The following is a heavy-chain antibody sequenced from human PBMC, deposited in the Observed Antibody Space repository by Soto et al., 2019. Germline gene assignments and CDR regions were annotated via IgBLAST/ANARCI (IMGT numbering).Heavy chain of an antibody. V-gene: IGHV1-18*01. CDR1: GYTFTSYG. J-gene: IGHJ4*02. CDR3: ARESHYDFWSGYYLPFDY. CDR2: ISAYNGNT. D-gene: IGHD3-3*01. Sequence: ASVKVSCKASGYTFTSYGISWVRQAPGQGLEWMGWISAYNGNTNYAQKLQGRVTMTTDTSTSTAYMELRSLRSDDTAVYYCARESHYDFWSGYYLPFDYWGQGTLVTVSS.